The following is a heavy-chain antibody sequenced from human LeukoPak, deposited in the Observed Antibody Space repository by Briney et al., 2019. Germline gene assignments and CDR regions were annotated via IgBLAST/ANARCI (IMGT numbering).Heavy chain of an antibody. Sequence: AGTLSLTCAVYGGSFSGYYWSWIRQPPGKGLEWVGEINHSGSTNYNPSLTSRVTISVDTSKNQFSLKLSSVTAADTAVYYCASVNRGVRSTLNYYYYMDVWGKGTTVTISS. CDR1: GGSFSGYY. V-gene: IGHV4-34*01. D-gene: IGHD3-10*01. CDR3: ASVNRGVRSTLNYYYYMDV. J-gene: IGHJ6*03. CDR2: INHSGST.